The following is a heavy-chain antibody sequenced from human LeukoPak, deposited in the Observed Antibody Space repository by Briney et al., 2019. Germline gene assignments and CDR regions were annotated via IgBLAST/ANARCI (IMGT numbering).Heavy chain of an antibody. Sequence: PSETLSLTCTVSGGSISSYYWSWIRQPPGKGLEWIGYIYYSGSTNYSPSLKSRVTISVDTSKNQFSLKLTSVTAADTAVYYCARHVNSGYSYVYDWFDPWGQGTLVTVSS. CDR3: ARHVNSGYSYVYDWFDP. V-gene: IGHV4-59*08. J-gene: IGHJ5*02. D-gene: IGHD5-18*01. CDR2: IYYSGST. CDR1: GGSISSYY.